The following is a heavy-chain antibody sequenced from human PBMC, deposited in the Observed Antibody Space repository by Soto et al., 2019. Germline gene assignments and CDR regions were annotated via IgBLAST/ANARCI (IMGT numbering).Heavy chain of an antibody. CDR3: AKGWQVRGGQFDY. Sequence: EVQLLESGGNLVQPGGSLRLSCVASGFTFSNYVMSWVRQAPGKGLEWVSGISDSGATTYSADFVKGRFTISRDNSKKTLYLQMNSLKVEDTAVYYCAKGWQVRGGQFDYWGQGTLVSVSS. J-gene: IGHJ4*02. V-gene: IGHV3-23*01. D-gene: IGHD6-19*01. CDR1: GFTFSNYV. CDR2: ISDSGATT.